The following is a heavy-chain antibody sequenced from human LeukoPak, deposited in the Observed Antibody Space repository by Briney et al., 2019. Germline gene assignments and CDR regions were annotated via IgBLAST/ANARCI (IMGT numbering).Heavy chain of an antibody. D-gene: IGHD1-26*01. Sequence: PGGSLRLSCAASGFTFSGYAMHWVRQAPGKGLEWVAVIYSGGSTYYADSVKGRFTISRDNSKNTLYLQMNSLRAEDTAVYYCARSGAFNYGMDVWGQGTTVTVSS. V-gene: IGHV3-53*01. J-gene: IGHJ6*02. CDR2: IYSGGST. CDR1: GFTFSGYA. CDR3: ARSGAFNYGMDV.